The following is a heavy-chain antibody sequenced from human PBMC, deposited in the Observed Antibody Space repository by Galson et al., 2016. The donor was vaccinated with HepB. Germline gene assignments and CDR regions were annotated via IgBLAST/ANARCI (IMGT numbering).Heavy chain of an antibody. D-gene: IGHD4-17*01. Sequence: SLRLSCAASGFPFSSYSMHWVRQAPGKGLEWVAVIWYVGNNKYYADSVKGRFTISRDTSKNTLYLQLSSLRADDTAVYYYARDYGDDGDAFAFWGQGTMVTVSS. CDR2: IWYVGNNK. CDR3: ARDYGDDGDAFAF. V-gene: IGHV3-33*01. CDR1: GFPFSSYS. J-gene: IGHJ3*01.